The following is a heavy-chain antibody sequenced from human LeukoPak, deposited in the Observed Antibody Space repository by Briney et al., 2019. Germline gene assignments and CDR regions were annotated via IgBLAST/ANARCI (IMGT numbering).Heavy chain of an antibody. CDR3: ARVSYYYYGMDV. CDR2: IYYSGST. CDR1: GGSISSGDYY. Sequence: SETLSLTCTVSGGSISSGDYYWSWIRQPPGKGLEWIGYIYYSGSTYYNPSLKSRVTISVDTSKNQFSLKLSSVTAADTAVYYCARVSYYYYGMDVWGQGTTVTVSS. V-gene: IGHV4-30-4*02. J-gene: IGHJ6*02.